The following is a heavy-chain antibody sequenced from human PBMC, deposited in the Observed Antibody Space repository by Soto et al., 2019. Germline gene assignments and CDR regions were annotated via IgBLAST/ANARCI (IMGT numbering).Heavy chain of an antibody. Sequence: LRLSCTASGFTFSNYAMTWVRQAPGKGLEWVSSISGKGDNTYYADSVKGRFTISRDNSKNTLYLQMNSLRAEDTAVYYCAKGSSSGIAAAAPRYYFDYCGQRTLVTVSS. CDR2: ISGKGDNT. CDR3: AKGSSSGIAAAAPRYYFDY. CDR1: GFTFSNYA. D-gene: IGHD6-25*01. J-gene: IGHJ4*02. V-gene: IGHV3-23*01.